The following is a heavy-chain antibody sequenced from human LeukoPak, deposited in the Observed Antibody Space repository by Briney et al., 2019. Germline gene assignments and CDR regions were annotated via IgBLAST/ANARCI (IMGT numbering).Heavy chain of an antibody. J-gene: IGHJ4*02. CDR2: IRMDGGEQ. D-gene: IGHD5-24*01. CDR3: ARDKGYNSAY. V-gene: IGHV3-7*01. Sequence: GGSLRLSCAASGFTFSSYWMTWVRQTPGQGLEWVANIRMDGGEQYYMDSVEGRFTISRDNAKNSLYLQMYSLRPEDTAVYYCARDKGYNSAYWGRGTLVTVSS. CDR1: GFTFSSYW.